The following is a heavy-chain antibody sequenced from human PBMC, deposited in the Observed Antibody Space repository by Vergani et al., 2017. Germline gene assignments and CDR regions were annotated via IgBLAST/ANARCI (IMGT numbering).Heavy chain of an antibody. CDR1: GGSISSSSYY. V-gene: IGHV4-39*01. D-gene: IGHD2-2*01. CDR3: ARHPALCSSTSFQYYYYYYGMDG. J-gene: IGHJ6*02. Sequence: QLQLQESGPGLVKPSETLSLTCTVSGGSISSSSYYWGWIRQTPGKGLEWIGSIYYSGSTYYNLSLKSRVTISVDTSKNQFSLKLSSVTAADTAVYYCARHPALCSSTSFQYYYYYYGMDGWGQGSTGSVSS. CDR2: IYYSGST.